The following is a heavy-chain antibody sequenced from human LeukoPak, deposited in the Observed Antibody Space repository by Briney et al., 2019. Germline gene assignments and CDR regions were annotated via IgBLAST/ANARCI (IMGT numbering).Heavy chain of an antibody. CDR3: ARGTMFPYYFDY. J-gene: IGHJ4*02. D-gene: IGHD3-10*02. V-gene: IGHV3-21*01. CDR2: ISSSSSYI. CDR1: GFISISYT. Sequence: GGSLRLSCAASGFISISYTMNWVRQAPGKGLEWVSSISSSSSYIYYADSVKGRFTISRDNAKNSLFLQMNSLRAEDTAVYYCARGTMFPYYFDYWGQGTLVTVSS.